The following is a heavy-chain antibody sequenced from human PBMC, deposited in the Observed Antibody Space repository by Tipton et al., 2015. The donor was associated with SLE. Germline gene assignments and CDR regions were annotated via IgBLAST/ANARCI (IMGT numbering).Heavy chain of an antibody. CDR2: IYYSGST. V-gene: IGHV4-39*02. CDR3: AKDRGDGWVRWFGYFQD. CDR1: GGSVSSTNYY. Sequence: TLSLTCIVSGGSVSSTNYYWGWIRQPPGKGLEWIGSIYYSGSTYYNPSLKSRVTISVDTSKNQFSLKLSSVTAADTAVYYCAKDRGDGWVRWFGYFQDWGQGTLVTVSS. D-gene: IGHD5-12*01. J-gene: IGHJ1*01.